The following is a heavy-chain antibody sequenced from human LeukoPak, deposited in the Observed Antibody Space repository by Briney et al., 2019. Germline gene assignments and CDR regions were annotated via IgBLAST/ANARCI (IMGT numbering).Heavy chain of an antibody. V-gene: IGHV1-69*06. Sequence: ASVKVSCKASGGTFSSYAISWVRQAPGQGLEWMGGIIPIFGTANYAQKFQGRATITADKSTSTAYMELSSLRAEDTAVYYCARQVVVTAIPTYGMDVWGQGTTVTVSS. CDR1: GGTFSSYA. CDR3: ARQVVVTAIPTYGMDV. D-gene: IGHD2-21*02. CDR2: IIPIFGTA. J-gene: IGHJ6*02.